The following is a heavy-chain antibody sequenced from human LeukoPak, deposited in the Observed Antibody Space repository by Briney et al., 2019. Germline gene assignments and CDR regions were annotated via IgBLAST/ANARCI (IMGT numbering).Heavy chain of an antibody. Sequence: ASVKVSCKASGYTFTGYYTHWVRQAPGQGLEWMGWINPNSGGTNYAQKFQGSVTMTRDTSISTAYMELSRLRSDDTAVYYCARDRVATIRRRAFDIWGQGTMVTVSS. CDR2: INPNSGGT. CDR1: GYTFTGYY. J-gene: IGHJ3*02. D-gene: IGHD5-12*01. V-gene: IGHV1-2*02. CDR3: ARDRVATIRRRAFDI.